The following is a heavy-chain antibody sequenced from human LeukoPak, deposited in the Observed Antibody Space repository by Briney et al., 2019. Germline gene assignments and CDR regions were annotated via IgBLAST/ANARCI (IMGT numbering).Heavy chain of an antibody. V-gene: IGHV4-59*01. Sequence: SETLSLTRTVSGGSISSYYWSWIRQPPGKGLEWIGYIYYSGSTNYNPSLKSRVTISVDTSKNQFSLKLSSVTAADTAVYYCARAEWDNYFDYWGQGTLVTVSS. CDR1: GGSISSYY. D-gene: IGHD1-26*01. J-gene: IGHJ4*02. CDR3: ARAEWDNYFDY. CDR2: IYYSGST.